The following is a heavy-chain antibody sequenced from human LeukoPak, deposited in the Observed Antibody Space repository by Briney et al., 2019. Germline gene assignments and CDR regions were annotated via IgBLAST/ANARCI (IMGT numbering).Heavy chain of an antibody. CDR3: AKDKAMIVVVIGYDY. J-gene: IGHJ4*02. V-gene: IGHV3-23*01. D-gene: IGHD3-22*01. Sequence: QSGGSLRRSCAASGFTFSSDAMSWVRQAPGKGLEWVSAISGSGGSTYYADSGKGRFTISRDNSKNTLYLQMNSLRAEDTAVYYCAKDKAMIVVVIGYDYWGQGTLVTVSS. CDR1: GFTFSSDA. CDR2: ISGSGGST.